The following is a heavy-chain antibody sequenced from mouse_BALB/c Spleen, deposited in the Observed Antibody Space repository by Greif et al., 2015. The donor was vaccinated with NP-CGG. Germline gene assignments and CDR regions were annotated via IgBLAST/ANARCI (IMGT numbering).Heavy chain of an antibody. CDR3: ARRGIYYDIDY. V-gene: IGHV1S127*01. CDR2: IDPSDSET. Sequence: QVQLQQSGPQLVRPGASVKISCKASGYSFTSYWMHWVKQRPGQGLEWIGMIDPSDSETRLNQKFKDKATLTVDKSSSTAYMQLSSPTSEDSAVYYCARRGIYYDIDYWGQGTTLTVSS. CDR1: GYSFTSYW. D-gene: IGHD2-4*01. J-gene: IGHJ2*01.